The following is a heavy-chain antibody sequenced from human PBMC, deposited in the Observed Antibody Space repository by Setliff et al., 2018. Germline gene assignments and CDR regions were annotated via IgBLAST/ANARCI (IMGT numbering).Heavy chain of an antibody. V-gene: IGHV3-23*01. CDR3: AREGGSSGYCGYFDY. J-gene: IGHJ4*02. D-gene: IGHD3-22*01. Sequence: GGSLRLSCAASGFTFSTFAMSWVRQAPGKGLEWVSHISGSGSSSSYADSVKGRFTISRDNAKNTVYLQMDSLTADDTAVYYCAREGGSSGYCGYFDYWGQGTLVTVSS. CDR2: ISGSGSSS. CDR1: GFTFSTFA.